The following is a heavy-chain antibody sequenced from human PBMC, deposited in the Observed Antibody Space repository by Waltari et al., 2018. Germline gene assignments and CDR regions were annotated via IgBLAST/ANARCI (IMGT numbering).Heavy chain of an antibody. CDR1: GFTFSSYS. D-gene: IGHD3-22*01. CDR2: LSSSSSYI. J-gene: IGHJ4*02. CDR3: ARAFGSSGYMDY. V-gene: IGHV3-21*01. Sequence: EVQLVESGGGLVKPGGSLRLSCAASGFTFSSYSMNWVRQATGKGLECVSSLSSSSSYIYYADSVKGRFTISRANAKNSLYLQMNSLRAEDTAVYYCARAFGSSGYMDYWGQGTLVTVSS.